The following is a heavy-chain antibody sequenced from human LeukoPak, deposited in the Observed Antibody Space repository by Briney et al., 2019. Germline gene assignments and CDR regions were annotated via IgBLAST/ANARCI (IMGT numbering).Heavy chain of an antibody. D-gene: IGHD3-9*01. CDR2: IIPIFGTA. V-gene: IGHV1-69*13. CDR1: GGTFSSYA. CDR3: ASSTDILTGYLLDY. Sequence: SVKVSCKASGGTFSSYAISWVRQAPGQGLEWMGGIIPIFGTANYAQKFQGRVTITADESTSTAYMELSGLRFEDTAVYYCASSTDILTGYLLDYWGQGTLVTVSS. J-gene: IGHJ4*02.